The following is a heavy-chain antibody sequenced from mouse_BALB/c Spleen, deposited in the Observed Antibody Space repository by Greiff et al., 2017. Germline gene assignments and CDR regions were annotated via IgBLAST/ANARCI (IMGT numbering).Heavy chain of an antibody. CDR1: GFTFSDYY. V-gene: IGHV5-4*02. CDR3: ARGDPYAMDY. J-gene: IGHJ4*01. Sequence: EVQGVESGGGLVKPGGSLKLSCAASGFTFSDYYMYWVRQTPEKRLEWVATISDGGSYTYYPDSVKGRFTISRDNAKNNLYLQMSSLKSEDTAMYYCARGDPYAMDYWGQGTSVTVSS. CDR2: ISDGGSYT. D-gene: IGHD2-13*01.